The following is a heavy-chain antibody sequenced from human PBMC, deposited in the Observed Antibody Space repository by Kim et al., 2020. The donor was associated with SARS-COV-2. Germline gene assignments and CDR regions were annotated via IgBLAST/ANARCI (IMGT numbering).Heavy chain of an antibody. Sequence: GGSIDHHDSFNGRFTISRDNAKKSLSLQMNGLTPEDTAVYYCVREPAYWGQGTLVTVSS. V-gene: IGHV3-11*01. CDR3: VREPAY. CDR2: GGSI. J-gene: IGHJ4*02.